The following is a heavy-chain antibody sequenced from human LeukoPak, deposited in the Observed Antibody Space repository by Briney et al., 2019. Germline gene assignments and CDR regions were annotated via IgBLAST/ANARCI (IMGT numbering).Heavy chain of an antibody. Sequence: SETLSLTCAVYGGSFSGYYWSWIRQPPGKGLEWIGEISHSGSTNYNPSLKSRVTISVDTSKNQFSLKLSSVTAADTAVYYCARARRYSYGYWVFDYWGQGTLVTVSS. CDR2: ISHSGST. CDR1: GGSFSGYY. V-gene: IGHV4-34*01. CDR3: ARARRYSYGYWVFDY. J-gene: IGHJ4*02. D-gene: IGHD5-18*01.